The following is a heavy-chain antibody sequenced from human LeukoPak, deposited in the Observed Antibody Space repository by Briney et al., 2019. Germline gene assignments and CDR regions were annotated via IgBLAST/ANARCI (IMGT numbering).Heavy chain of an antibody. CDR1: GGSFSSYY. CDR2: INYSGST. Sequence: SETLSLTCAVYGGSFSSYYWSWIRQPPGKGLEWIGDINYSGSTNYNPSLKSRVTKSVDTSKNQFSLKLSSVTAADTAVYYCARSLGGAHDAFDIWGQGTMVTVSS. CDR3: ARSLGGAHDAFDI. J-gene: IGHJ3*02. V-gene: IGHV4-59*01. D-gene: IGHD1-26*01.